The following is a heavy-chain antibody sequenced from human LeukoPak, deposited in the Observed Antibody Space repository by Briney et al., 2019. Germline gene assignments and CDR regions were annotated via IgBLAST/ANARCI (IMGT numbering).Heavy chain of an antibody. V-gene: IGHV1-2*06. CDR3: ARDDWGDYWYFDL. Sequence: ASVKVSCKASGYTFTGYYMHWVRQAPGQGLEWMGRINPNSGGTNYAQKFQGRVTMTRDTSISTAYMELSRLRSDETAVYYCARDDWGDYWYFDLWGRGTLVTVSS. D-gene: IGHD3-9*01. CDR2: INPNSGGT. CDR1: GYTFTGYY. J-gene: IGHJ2*01.